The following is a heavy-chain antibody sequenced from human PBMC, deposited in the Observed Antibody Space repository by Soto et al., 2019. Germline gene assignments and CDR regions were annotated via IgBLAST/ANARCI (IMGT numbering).Heavy chain of an antibody. J-gene: IGHJ6*02. CDR3: AXRYCSGGSCYNYYGLDV. CDR1: GFTFTSSA. D-gene: IGHD2-15*01. CDR2: IVVGNGNT. Sequence: GASVKVSCKASGFTFTSSAVQWVRQARGQRLEWIGWIVVGNGNTNYAQKFQERVTITRDMSTSTAYMELGSLRSEDTAVYSCAXRYCSGGSCYNYYGLDVWGQGTTVTVSS. V-gene: IGHV1-58*01.